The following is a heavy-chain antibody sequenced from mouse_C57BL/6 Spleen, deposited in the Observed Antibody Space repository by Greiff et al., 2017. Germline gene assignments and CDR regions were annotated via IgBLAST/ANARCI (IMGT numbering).Heavy chain of an antibody. Sequence: QVQLKESGAELVKPGASVKISCKASGYAFSSYWMNWVKQRPGKGLEGIGQIYPGDGDTNYNGKFKGKATLTADKSSSTAYMQLSSLTSEDSAVYFCARWGAYYSNSPYFDYWGQGTTLTVSS. CDR3: ARWGAYYSNSPYFDY. CDR2: IYPGDGDT. D-gene: IGHD2-5*01. V-gene: IGHV1-80*01. J-gene: IGHJ2*01. CDR1: GYAFSSYW.